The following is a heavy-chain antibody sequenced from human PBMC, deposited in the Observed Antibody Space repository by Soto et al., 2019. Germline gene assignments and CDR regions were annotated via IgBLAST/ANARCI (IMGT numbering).Heavy chain of an antibody. CDR2: IWYDGRNK. Sequence: GGSLRLSCAASGFTFSSYGMHWVRQAPGKGREWVAVIWYDGRNKYYADSVKGRFTISRDNSKNTLYLQMNSLRAEDTAVYYCARGPYSNSPVGYYYGMDVWGQGTTVTVSS. J-gene: IGHJ6*02. D-gene: IGHD4-4*01. V-gene: IGHV3-33*01. CDR1: GFTFSSYG. CDR3: ARGPYSNSPVGYYYGMDV.